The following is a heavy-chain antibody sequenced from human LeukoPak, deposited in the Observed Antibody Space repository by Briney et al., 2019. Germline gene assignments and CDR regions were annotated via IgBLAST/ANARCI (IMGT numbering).Heavy chain of an antibody. CDR1: GFTLSDYY. CDR2: ISSSGSTI. Sequence: GGSLRLSCAASGFTLSDYYMSWIRQAPGKGLEWVSYISSSGSTIYYADSVKGRFTISRDNAKNSLYLQMNSLRAEDTAVYYCARSRITMIVVEDWGQGTLVTVSS. D-gene: IGHD3-22*01. J-gene: IGHJ4*02. CDR3: ARSRITMIVVED. V-gene: IGHV3-11*01.